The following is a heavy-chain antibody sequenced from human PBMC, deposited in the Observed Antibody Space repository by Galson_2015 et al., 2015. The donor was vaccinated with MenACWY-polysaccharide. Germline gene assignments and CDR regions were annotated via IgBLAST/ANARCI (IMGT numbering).Heavy chain of an antibody. J-gene: IGHJ4*02. Sequence: LSLTCNVSGDSISSGYYWGWIRQPPGKGLEWIGSIFHSGSTYHNPSLGSRLIISIDSSKNQLSLMLTSVTAADTAVYYCTSGRLRWYPFDYWGQGTLVTVSS. D-gene: IGHD4-23*01. CDR1: GDSISSGYY. CDR2: IFHSGST. V-gene: IGHV4-38-2*02. CDR3: TSGRLRWYPFDY.